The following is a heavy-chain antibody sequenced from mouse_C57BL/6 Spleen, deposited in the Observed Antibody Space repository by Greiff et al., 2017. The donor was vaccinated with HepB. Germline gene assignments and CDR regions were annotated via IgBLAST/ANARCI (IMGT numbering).Heavy chain of an antibody. J-gene: IGHJ2*01. CDR3: ASSLGRGFDY. V-gene: IGHV1-55*01. D-gene: IGHD4-1*01. Sequence: QVHVKQPGAELVKPGASVKMSCKASGYTFTSYWITWVKQRPGQGLEWIGDIYPGSGSTNYNEKFKSKATLTVDTSSSTAYMQLSSLTSEDSAVYYCASSLGRGFDYWGQGTTLTVSS. CDR1: GYTFTSYW. CDR2: IYPGSGST.